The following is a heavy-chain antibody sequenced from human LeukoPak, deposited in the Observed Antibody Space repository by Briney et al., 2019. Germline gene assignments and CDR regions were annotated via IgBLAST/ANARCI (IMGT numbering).Heavy chain of an antibody. J-gene: IGHJ4*02. V-gene: IGHV4-30-4*01. CDR3: ARDASGYSRLEFFDY. D-gene: IGHD3-3*01. Sequence: SQTLSLTCTVSGGSISSGDYYWSWIRQPPGKGLEWIGYIYYSGSTYYNPSLKSRVTISVDTSKNQFSLKLSSVTAADTAVYYCARDASGYSRLEFFDYWGQGTLVTVSS. CDR2: IYYSGST. CDR1: GGSISSGDYY.